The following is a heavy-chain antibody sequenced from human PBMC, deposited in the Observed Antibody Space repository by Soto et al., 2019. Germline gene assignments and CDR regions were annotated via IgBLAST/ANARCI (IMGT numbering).Heavy chain of an antibody. J-gene: IGHJ1*01. Sequence: QVQLEQSGAEVKKPGASVKVSCKASVYPFPNYILHCVLQAPGQSLELMGWINSGTGDTHYSQMCQDSVTFTTDKAATSVYLDVSSLRSQDTGVYYCEREGANWYLTDWGQGTLVTVSS. D-gene: IGHD6-13*01. V-gene: IGHV1-3*01. CDR3: EREGANWYLTD. CDR1: VYPFPNYI. CDR2: INSGTGDT.